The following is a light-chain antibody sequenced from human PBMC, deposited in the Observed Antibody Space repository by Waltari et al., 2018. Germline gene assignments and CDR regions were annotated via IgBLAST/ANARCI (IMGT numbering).Light chain of an antibody. CDR1: NIESKS. J-gene: IGLJ3*02. CDR3: QVWDDTTNSGV. V-gene: IGLV3-21*01. Sequence: YVVTQPPSLSVAPGKTATLTCGGQNIESKSVNWYQQKPGQAPVLVIFYDSDRPSGIPERFSGSNSGNTATLTITWVEAGDEADYHCQVWDDTTNSGVFGGGTRLTVL. CDR2: YDS.